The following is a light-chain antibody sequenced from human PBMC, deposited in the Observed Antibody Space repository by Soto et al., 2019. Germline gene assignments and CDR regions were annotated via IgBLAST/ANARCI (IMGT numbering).Light chain of an antibody. J-gene: IGKJ4*02. V-gene: IGKV1-9*01. CDR2: AAS. CDR1: QGISSY. CDR3: QQLNSYLL. Sequence: DIQLTQAPSFLSASVGDRVTITCRASQGISSYLAWYQQKPGKAPKLLISAASTLQSGVPSRFSRSGSATEFALTISSLPPEDFATYYCQQLNSYLLFGGGTKVEIK.